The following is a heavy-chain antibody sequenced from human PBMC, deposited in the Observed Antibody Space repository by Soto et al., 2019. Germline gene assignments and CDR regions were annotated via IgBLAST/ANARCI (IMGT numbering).Heavy chain of an antibody. CDR3: ARVGIAVAGPGRFKNKENWFDP. Sequence: SETLSLTCAVYGGFFSGYFWSWIRQPPGKGLEWIGEINLNGITNFNPSLKSRITINPDTSKNQFSLQLNSVTPEDTAVYYCARVGIAVAGPGRFKNKENWFDPWGQGTLVTVSS. J-gene: IGHJ5*02. V-gene: IGHV4-34*01. CDR1: GGFFSGYF. D-gene: IGHD6-19*01. CDR2: INLNGIT.